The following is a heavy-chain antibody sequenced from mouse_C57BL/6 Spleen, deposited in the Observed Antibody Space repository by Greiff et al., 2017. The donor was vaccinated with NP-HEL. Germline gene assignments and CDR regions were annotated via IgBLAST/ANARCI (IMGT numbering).Heavy chain of an antibody. CDR1: GYSFTGYY. Sequence: EVQLVESGPELVKPGASVKISCKASGYSFTGYYMNWVKQSPEKSLEWIGEINPSTGGTTYNQKFKATATLTVDKSSSTAYMQLKSLTSEDSAVYYCAGSYGSSRYAMDYWGQGTSVTVSS. J-gene: IGHJ4*01. V-gene: IGHV1-42*01. D-gene: IGHD1-1*01. CDR2: INPSTGGT. CDR3: AGSYGSSRYAMDY.